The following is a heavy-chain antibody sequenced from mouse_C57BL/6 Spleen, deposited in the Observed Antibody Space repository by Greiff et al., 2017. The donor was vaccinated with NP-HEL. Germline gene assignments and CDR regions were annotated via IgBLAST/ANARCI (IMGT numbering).Heavy chain of an antibody. CDR2: ISSGGSYT. Sequence: GNVVESGGDLVKPGGSLKLSCAASGFTFSSYGMSWVRQTPDKRLEWVATISSGGSYTYYPDSVKGRFTISRDNAKNTLYLQMSSLKSEDTAMYYCARRGDSNYQGYFDVWGTGTTVTVSS. CDR1: GFTFSSYG. V-gene: IGHV5-6*02. J-gene: IGHJ1*03. D-gene: IGHD2-5*01. CDR3: ARRGDSNYQGYFDV.